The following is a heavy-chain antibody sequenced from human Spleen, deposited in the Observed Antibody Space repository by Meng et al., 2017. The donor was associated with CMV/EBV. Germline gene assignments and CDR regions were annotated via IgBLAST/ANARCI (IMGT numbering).Heavy chain of an antibody. CDR3: ARGLGYSSGWKLFDY. Sequence: ASGVTLIDYDISWVRQAPGQGLEWRGGINPISDTTNYAQKFQGRVTITTDESTTTAYMELSSLRSEDTAVYYCARGLGYSSGWKLFDYWGQGTLVTVSS. CDR1: GVTLIDYD. CDR2: INPISDTT. J-gene: IGHJ4*02. V-gene: IGHV1-69*05. D-gene: IGHD6-19*01.